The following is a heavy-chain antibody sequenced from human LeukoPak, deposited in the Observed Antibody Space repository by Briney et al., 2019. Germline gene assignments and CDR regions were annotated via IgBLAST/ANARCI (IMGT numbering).Heavy chain of an antibody. V-gene: IGHV4-4*07. CDR2: IYTSGST. CDR1: GNSFGDYY. CDR3: ARNHEEVVRNHAFGY. D-gene: IGHD3-22*01. J-gene: IGHJ4*02. Sequence: SETLSLTCTVSGNSFGDYYWSWIRQPAGKGLEWIGRIYTSGSTTYNPSLKSRVTISVDTSKNQFSLKLSSVTAADTAVYYCARNHEEVVRNHAFGYWGQGTLVTVSS.